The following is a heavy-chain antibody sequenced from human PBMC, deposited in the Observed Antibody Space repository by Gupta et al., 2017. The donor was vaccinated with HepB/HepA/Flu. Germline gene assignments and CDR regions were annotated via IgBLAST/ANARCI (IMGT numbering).Heavy chain of an antibody. V-gene: IGHV4-59*08. D-gene: IGHD3-22*01. CDR2: IYYSGST. CDR1: GGSISSYY. J-gene: IGHJ4*02. CDR3: ARGGSSGYYPAASPAVKTTFDY. Sequence: QVQLQESGPGLVKPSETLSLTCTVSGGSISSYYWSWIRQPPGKGLEWIGYIYYSGSTNYNPSLKSRVTISVDTSKNQFSLKLSSVTAADTAVYYCARGGSSGYYPAASPAVKTTFDYWGQGTLVTVSS.